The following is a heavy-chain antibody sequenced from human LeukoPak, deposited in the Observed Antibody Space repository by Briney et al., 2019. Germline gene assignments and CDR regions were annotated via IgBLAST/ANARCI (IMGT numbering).Heavy chain of an antibody. J-gene: IGHJ4*02. CDR1: AGTFTNHA. V-gene: IGHV1-69*13. CDR3: ARWAGDSSAWYPALFDY. Sequence: GASVTVSFTASAGTFTNHAISWVRQAPGQGLEWMGVIIPMSGTANYAQKFQGRVTITADASTSTVYMELSSLTSDDTAVYYCARWAGDSSAWYPALFDYWGQGTLVTVSS. D-gene: IGHD6-13*01. CDR2: IIPMSGTA.